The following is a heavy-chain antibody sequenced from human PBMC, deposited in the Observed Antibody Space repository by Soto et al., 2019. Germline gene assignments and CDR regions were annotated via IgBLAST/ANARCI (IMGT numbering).Heavy chain of an antibody. V-gene: IGHV3-11*01. CDR1: GFTFSDYY. Sequence: LRLSCAASGFTFSDYYMTWIRQAPGKGLEWASYISSSGTGIYYADSMKGRFTISRDNAKKSLYLQMSSLRAEDTAVYYCARAYSDAFDIWGQGTMVTVSS. CDR2: ISSSGTGI. D-gene: IGHD2-15*01. CDR3: ARAYSDAFDI. J-gene: IGHJ3*02.